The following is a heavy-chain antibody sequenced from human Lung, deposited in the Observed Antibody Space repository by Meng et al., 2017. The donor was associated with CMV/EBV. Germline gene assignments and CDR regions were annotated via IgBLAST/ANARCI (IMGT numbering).Heavy chain of an antibody. CDR3: ARARSPTHVDY. Sequence: GGSLRLSCTASGFTFSTYDFHWVRQPTGKGLEWVSSIGTVGDTYSIGSVKGRFIISREDAKNSVYLQMNGLRDGDTGLYYCARARSPTHVDYWGQGALVTFSS. V-gene: IGHV3-13*01. CDR1: GFTFSTYD. J-gene: IGHJ4*02. CDR2: IGTVGDT.